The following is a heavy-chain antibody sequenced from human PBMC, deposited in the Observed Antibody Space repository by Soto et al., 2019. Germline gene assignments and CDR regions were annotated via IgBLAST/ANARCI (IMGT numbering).Heavy chain of an antibody. V-gene: IGHV3-11*01. CDR1: GFTFSDYY. CDR3: ARDRYSGSDAYMDV. Sequence: QVQLVESGGGVGKPGGSLRLSCAASGFTFSDYYMSWTRQAPGKGLVWVAYISGSSGNIYYADSVKGRFTISRDNAKNSLYLQMNSLRADDTAVYYCARDRYSGSDAYMDVWGNGTTVTVSS. D-gene: IGHD5-12*01. J-gene: IGHJ6*03. CDR2: ISGSSGNI.